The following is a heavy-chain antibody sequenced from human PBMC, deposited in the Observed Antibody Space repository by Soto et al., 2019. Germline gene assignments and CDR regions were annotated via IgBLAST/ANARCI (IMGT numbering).Heavy chain of an antibody. CDR3: VSNAFYRFDP. V-gene: IGHV4-4*02. D-gene: IGHD2-2*01. Sequence: QVQLQESGPGLVNPSGTLSLTCVVSGGSITSNWWSWVRQPPGKGLEWIGEIYHNGMFNYNPSLRSRLTISIDRSNNQLSLKLTSVTAADTAVHYCVSNAFYRFDPWGPGTLVTVSS. J-gene: IGHJ5*02. CDR1: GGSITSNW. CDR2: IYHNGMF.